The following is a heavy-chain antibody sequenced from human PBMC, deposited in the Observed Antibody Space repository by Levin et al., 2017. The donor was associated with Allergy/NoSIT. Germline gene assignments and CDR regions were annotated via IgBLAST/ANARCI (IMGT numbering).Heavy chain of an antibody. CDR1: GFTFSSYS. D-gene: IGHD3-22*01. J-gene: IGHJ3*02. CDR3: ASSLYDSSGYYYTGAFDI. V-gene: IGHV3-21*01. CDR2: ISSSSSYI. Sequence: GGSLRLSCAASGFTFSSYSMNWVRQAPGKGLEWVSSISSSSSYIYYADSVKGRFTISRDNAKNSLYLQMNSLRAEDTAVYYCASSLYDSSGYYYTGAFDIWGQGTMVTVSS.